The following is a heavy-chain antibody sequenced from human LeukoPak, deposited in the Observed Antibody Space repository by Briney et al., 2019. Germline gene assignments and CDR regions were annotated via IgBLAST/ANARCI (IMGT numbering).Heavy chain of an antibody. D-gene: IGHD6-19*01. V-gene: IGHV3-64D*09. Sequence: GGSLRLSCSASGFTFISYAIHWVRQAPGKGLEYVSPISSNGGSTYYAHLVKGRFTIFRDNSKKMLYLQMSSLRAEDKAVYYCVKGTSSGWYRGYFQHWGQGTLVTVSS. CDR1: GFTFISYA. CDR2: ISSNGGST. J-gene: IGHJ1*01. CDR3: VKGTSSGWYRGYFQH.